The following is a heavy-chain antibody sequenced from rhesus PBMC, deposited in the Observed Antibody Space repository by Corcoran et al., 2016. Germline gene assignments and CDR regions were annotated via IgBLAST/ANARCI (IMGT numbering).Heavy chain of an antibody. CDR3: ARSDFDY. J-gene: IGHJ4*01. Sequence: QVQLQESGPGQVKPSETLSLTCAVSGGSISGYYWNWLRQPPGKGLAWVGYIGGSSGSTYSNPSLKSRVTISTDTSTNQFSLKLSSVTAADTAVYYCARSDFDYWGQGVLVTVSS. V-gene: IGHV4-165*02. CDR1: GGSISGYY. CDR2: IGGSSGST.